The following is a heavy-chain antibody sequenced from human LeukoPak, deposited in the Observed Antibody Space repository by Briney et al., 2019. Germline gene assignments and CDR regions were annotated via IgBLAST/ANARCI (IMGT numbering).Heavy chain of an antibody. Sequence: ASVKVSCKASGYTFTSYDINWVRQATGQGLEWMGWMNPNSGNTGYAQKFQGRVTMTRNTSISTAYMELSRLRSDDTAVYYCARDLAAAEFDYWGQGTLVTVSS. J-gene: IGHJ4*02. V-gene: IGHV1-8*01. CDR2: MNPNSGNT. CDR1: GYTFTSYD. D-gene: IGHD6-13*01. CDR3: ARDLAAAEFDY.